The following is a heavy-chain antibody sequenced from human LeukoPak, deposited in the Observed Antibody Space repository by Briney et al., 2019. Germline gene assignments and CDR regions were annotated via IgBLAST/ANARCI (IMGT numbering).Heavy chain of an antibody. CDR3: ARAGRYFDWLSFFDY. D-gene: IGHD3-9*01. CDR1: GFTFSSYW. V-gene: IGHV3-7*03. Sequence: PGGSLRLSCAASGFTFSSYWMSWVRQAPGKGLEWVANIKQDGSEKYYVDSVKGRFTISRDNVKNSLYLQMNSLRAEDTAVYYCARAGRYFDWLSFFDYWGQGTLVTVSS. CDR2: IKQDGSEK. J-gene: IGHJ4*02.